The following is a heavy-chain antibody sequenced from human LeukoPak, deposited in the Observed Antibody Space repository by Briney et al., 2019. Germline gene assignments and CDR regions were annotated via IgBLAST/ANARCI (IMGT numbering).Heavy chain of an antibody. CDR1: GGSISSYY. CDR2: IYTSGST. Sequence: SETLSLTCTVSGGSISSYYWGWIRQPAGEGLEWIGRIYTSGSTNYNPSLKSRVTMSVDTSNNQFYLKLSSVTAADTAVYYCARVRYDYVWGSYPYFDYWGQGTLVTVSS. J-gene: IGHJ4*02. D-gene: IGHD3-16*02. CDR3: ARVRYDYVWGSYPYFDY. V-gene: IGHV4-4*07.